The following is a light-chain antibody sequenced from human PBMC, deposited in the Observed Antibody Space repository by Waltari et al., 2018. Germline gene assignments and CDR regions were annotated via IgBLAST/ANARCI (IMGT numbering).Light chain of an antibody. Sequence: DIQMTQSPSTLSASVGARVTIPCRASQSVSSWLAWYRQKPGEAPKLLIYDASSLESGVPSRFSGSGSGTEFTLTISSLQSDDFATYYCQQYRGLWTFGQGTRVEVK. J-gene: IGKJ1*01. CDR1: QSVSSW. CDR2: DAS. CDR3: QQYRGLWT. V-gene: IGKV1-5*01.